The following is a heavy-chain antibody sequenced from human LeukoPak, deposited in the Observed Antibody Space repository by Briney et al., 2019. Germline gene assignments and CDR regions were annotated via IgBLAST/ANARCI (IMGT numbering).Heavy chain of an antibody. CDR2: INHSGST. CDR3: ARVSAMVTIFDQ. D-gene: IGHD5-18*01. J-gene: IGHJ4*02. CDR1: GFTVSSNY. Sequence: GSLRLSCAASGFTVSSNYMSWVRQPPGKGLEWIGEINHSGSTNYNPSLKSRVTISVDTSKNQFSLKLSSVTAADTAVYYCARVSAMVTIFDQWGQGTLVTVSS. V-gene: IGHV4-34*01.